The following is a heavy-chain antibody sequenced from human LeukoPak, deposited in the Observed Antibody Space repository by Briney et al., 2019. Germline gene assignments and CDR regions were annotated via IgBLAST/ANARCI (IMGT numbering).Heavy chain of an antibody. CDR3: AREGATYYYDRVPVHAFDI. J-gene: IGHJ3*02. D-gene: IGHD3-22*01. V-gene: IGHV1-2*06. Sequence: ASVKVSCKASGYTFTGYHMHWVRLAPGQGLEWMGRITPNSGDTNYAQKFQGRVTMTRDTSISTAYMELSRLRSDDTAVYYCAREGATYYYDRVPVHAFDIWGQGTMVTVSS. CDR2: ITPNSGDT. CDR1: GYTFTGYH.